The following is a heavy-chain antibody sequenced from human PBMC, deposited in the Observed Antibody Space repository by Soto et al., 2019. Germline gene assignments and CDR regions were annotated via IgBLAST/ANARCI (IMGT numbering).Heavy chain of an antibody. Sequence: ASVKVSCKASGYPFSDNQIHWLRRAPGQGLGWMGRINPKSDDTNYAQKFQGRVTMTRDTSIDTAYLELTGLTSDDTATYYCARKHSLDYIRWGLDPWGQGTLVTVSS. CDR2: INPKSDDT. V-gene: IGHV1-2*02. CDR1: GYPFSDNQ. D-gene: IGHD4-4*01. CDR3: ARKHSLDYIRWGLDP. J-gene: IGHJ5*02.